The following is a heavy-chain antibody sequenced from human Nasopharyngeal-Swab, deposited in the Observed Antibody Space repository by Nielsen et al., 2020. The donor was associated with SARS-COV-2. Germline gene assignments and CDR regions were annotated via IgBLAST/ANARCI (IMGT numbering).Heavy chain of an antibody. CDR3: AGDKVASSGTLHWFDS. CDR2: IYYSGIT. V-gene: IGHV4-31*02. D-gene: IGHD6-13*01. Sequence: SLTISCPVSVGSISGGGYYWSWIRQHPGKGLEWIGYIYYSGITYYNPSLKSRLIISIDTSKNQFSLNLTSVTPADTAVYYCAGDKVASSGTLHWFDSWGQGTRVTVSS. J-gene: IGHJ5*01. CDR1: VGSISGGGYY.